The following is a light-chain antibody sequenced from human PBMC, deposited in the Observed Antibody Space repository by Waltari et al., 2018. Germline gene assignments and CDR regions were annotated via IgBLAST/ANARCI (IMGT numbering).Light chain of an antibody. CDR1: KSVTNY. V-gene: IGKV3-11*01. J-gene: IGKJ4*01. CDR2: DTS. Sequence: DIVFTQSPAILPLSPGERASLSCRASKSVTNYLAWYQQKPGQAPRLLIYDTSNRATGIPARFSGSGFGTDFTLTISSLEPEDFAVYYCQQRRNWPLTFGGGTKVEIK. CDR3: QQRRNWPLT.